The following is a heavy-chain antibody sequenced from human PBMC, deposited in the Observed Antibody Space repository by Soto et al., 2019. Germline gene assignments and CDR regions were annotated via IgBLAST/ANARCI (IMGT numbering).Heavy chain of an antibody. CDR1: GFTFSGSA. CDR2: IRSKANSYAT. D-gene: IGHD3-22*01. CDR3: TRQEPYYYDSSGYYPFSECFDY. Sequence: EVQLVESGGGLVQPGGSLKLSCAASGFTFSGSAMHWVRQASGKGLEWVGRIRSKANSYATAYAASVKGRFTISRDDSKNTAYLQINSLKTEDTAVYYCTRQEPYYYDSSGYYPFSECFDYWGQGTLVTVSS. J-gene: IGHJ4*02. V-gene: IGHV3-73*02.